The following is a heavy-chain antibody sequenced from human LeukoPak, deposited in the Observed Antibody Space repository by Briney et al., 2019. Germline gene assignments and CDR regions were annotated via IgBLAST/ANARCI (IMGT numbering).Heavy chain of an antibody. CDR3: ARHGPAMVTYWMRKDWFDP. J-gene: IGHJ5*02. CDR1: DYSISSGYGYY. CDR2: IYHSGIT. D-gene: IGHD5-18*01. V-gene: IGHV4-38-2*02. Sequence: PSETLSLTCTVSDYSISSGYGYYWGWIRQPPGKGLEWIGNIYHSGITYYNHFNSSLKSRVTISIDTSKNQFSLKLSSVTAADTAVYYCARHGPAMVTYWMRKDWFDPWGQGTLVTVSS.